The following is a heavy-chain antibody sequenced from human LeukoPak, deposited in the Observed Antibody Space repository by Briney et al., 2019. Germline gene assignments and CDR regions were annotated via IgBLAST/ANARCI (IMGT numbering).Heavy chain of an antibody. CDR1: GFTFGDYA. Sequence: PGRSLRLSCTASGFTFGDYAMSWFRQAPGKGLEWVGFIGSKAYGGTTEYAASVKGRFTISRDDSKSIAYLQMNSLKTEDTAVYYCTRDGMSGSYSPADYWGQGTLVTVSS. CDR2: IGSKAYGGTT. V-gene: IGHV3-49*03. CDR3: TRDGMSGSYSPADY. D-gene: IGHD1-26*01. J-gene: IGHJ4*02.